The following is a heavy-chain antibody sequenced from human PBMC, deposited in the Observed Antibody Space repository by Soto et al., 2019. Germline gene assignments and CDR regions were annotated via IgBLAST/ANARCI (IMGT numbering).Heavy chain of an antibody. CDR1: GFSISSNA. V-gene: IGHV3-23*01. CDR3: AKDKPGTTSFDY. J-gene: IGHJ4*02. CDR2: ISERGDTT. Sequence: PLGSLRLSCAASGFSISSNAMYWVRQAPGKGLEWVSGISERGDTTHYADSVKGRFTISRDTSKNTLYLQLNTLRADDTAVYYCAKDKPGTTSFDYWGQGILVTVSS. D-gene: IGHD1-1*01.